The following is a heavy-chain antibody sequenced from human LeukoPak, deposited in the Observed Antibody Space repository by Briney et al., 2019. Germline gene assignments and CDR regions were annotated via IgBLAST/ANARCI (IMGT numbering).Heavy chain of an antibody. V-gene: IGHV4-59*06. J-gene: IGHJ5*02. D-gene: IGHD3-10*01. CDR3: ARDIHDGGSGSYYNWFDP. Sequence: PSETLSLTCTVSGGSISSYYWSWIRQPPGKGLEWIGYIYYSGSTYYNPSLKSRVTISVDTSKNQFSLKLSSVTAADTAVYYCARDIHDGGSGSYYNWFDPWGQGTLVTVSS. CDR1: GGSISSYY. CDR2: IYYSGST.